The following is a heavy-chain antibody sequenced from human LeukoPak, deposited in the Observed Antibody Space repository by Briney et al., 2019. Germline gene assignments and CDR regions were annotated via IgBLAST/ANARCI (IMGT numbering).Heavy chain of an antibody. CDR2: IYYSGST. J-gene: IGHJ4*02. D-gene: IGHD4-17*01. V-gene: IGHV4-59*11. Sequence: KTSETLSLICTVSGGAISSHYWSWIWQPPGRGLEWIGYIYYSGSTNYNPSLKSRVTISVDTSKNQFSLKLSSVTAADTAVYYCARESENDYGDYLFDYWGQGTLVTVSS. CDR3: ARESENDYGDYLFDY. CDR1: GGAISSHY.